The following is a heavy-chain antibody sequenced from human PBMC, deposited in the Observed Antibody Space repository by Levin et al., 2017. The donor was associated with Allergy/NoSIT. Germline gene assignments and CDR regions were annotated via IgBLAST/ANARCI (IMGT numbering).Heavy chain of an antibody. V-gene: IGHV3-33*01. D-gene: IGHD2-15*01. CDR2: IWYDGSNK. CDR3: ARGPGYCSGGSCSLYFFDY. CDR1: GFIFSSYG. Sequence: GGSLRLSCAASGFIFSSYGMHWVRQAPGKGLEWVAVIWYDGSNKYYAESVKGRFTISRDNSKNTLYLQMSSLRADDTAVYHCARGPGYCSGGSCSLYFFDYWGQGTLVTVSS. J-gene: IGHJ4*02.